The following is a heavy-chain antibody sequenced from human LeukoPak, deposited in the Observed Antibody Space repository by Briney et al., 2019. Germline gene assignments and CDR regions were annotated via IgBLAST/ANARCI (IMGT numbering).Heavy chain of an antibody. V-gene: IGHV4-59*01. J-gene: IGHJ6*03. CDR3: ARRAAAVGTYYMDV. CDR2: IYYSGGT. CDR1: VGSINGYN. Sequence: SETLSLTCTVSVGSINGYNGNGSRQPPGKGLEGMGYIYYSGGTNYNASLQSRVTISVDTSKNQFSLNLASVTAADTAVYYCARRAAAVGTYYMDVWGKGTTVTVSS. D-gene: IGHD6-13*01.